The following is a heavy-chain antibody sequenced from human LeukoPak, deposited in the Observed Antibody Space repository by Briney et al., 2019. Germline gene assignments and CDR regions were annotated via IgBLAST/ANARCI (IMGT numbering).Heavy chain of an antibody. J-gene: IGHJ4*02. V-gene: IGHV3-74*01. CDR1: GFTFSYW. Sequence: GGSLRLSCAVSGFTFSYWMHWVRQAPGKGLVWVSRINSYRRSIYYADSVKSRFTISRDNAKSTLYLQMNSLRAHDTAVYYCARDYHFWSIDYWGQGTLVTVSS. CDR2: INSYRRSI. CDR3: ARDYHFWSIDY. D-gene: IGHD3-3*01.